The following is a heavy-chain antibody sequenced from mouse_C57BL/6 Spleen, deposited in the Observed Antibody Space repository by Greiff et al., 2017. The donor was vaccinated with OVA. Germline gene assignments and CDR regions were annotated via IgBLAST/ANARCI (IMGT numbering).Heavy chain of an antibody. V-gene: IGHV1-52*01. Sequence: QVQLQQPGAELVRPGSSVKLSCKASGYTFTSYWMHWVKQRPIQGLEWIGNIDPSDSETHYNQKFKDKATLTVDKSSSTAYMQLSSLTSEDSAVYYCARGYSNYLAWFAYWGQGTLVTVSA. D-gene: IGHD2-5*01. J-gene: IGHJ3*01. CDR1: GYTFTSYW. CDR3: ARGYSNYLAWFAY. CDR2: IDPSDSET.